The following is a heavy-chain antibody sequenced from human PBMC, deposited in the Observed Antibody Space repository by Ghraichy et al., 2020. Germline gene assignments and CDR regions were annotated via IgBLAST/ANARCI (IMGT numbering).Heavy chain of an antibody. V-gene: IGHV3-66*02. Sequence: GGSLRLSCAASGFTVSSNYMSWVRQAPGKGLEWVSVIYSGGSTYYADSVKGRFTISRDNSKNTLYLQMNSLRAEDTAVYYCARTSMVRGVYYYMDVWGKGTTVTVSS. CDR3: ARTSMVRGVYYYMDV. CDR2: IYSGGST. J-gene: IGHJ6*03. CDR1: GFTVSSNY. D-gene: IGHD3-10*01.